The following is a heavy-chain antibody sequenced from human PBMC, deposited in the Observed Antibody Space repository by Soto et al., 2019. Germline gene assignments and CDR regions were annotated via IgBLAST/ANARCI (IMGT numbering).Heavy chain of an antibody. CDR3: ARCSLVVVPAPGFDP. J-gene: IGHJ5*02. D-gene: IGHD2-2*01. Sequence: SETLSLTCAISGAPITWGDYSWNWIRQPPGKGLEWIGYIFHGGSTYYNPSLKSRVTISVDTSKNQFSLKLSSVSAADTALYYCARCSLVVVPAPGFDPWGRGTLVTVSS. CDR1: GAPITWGDYS. V-gene: IGHV4-30-2*05. CDR2: IFHGGST.